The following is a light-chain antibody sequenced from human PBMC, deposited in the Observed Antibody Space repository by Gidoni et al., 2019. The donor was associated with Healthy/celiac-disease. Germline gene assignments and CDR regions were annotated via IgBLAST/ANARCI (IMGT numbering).Light chain of an antibody. Sequence: SSELTQDPAVSVALGQTVRITCHGDSLRSYYASWYQQKPGQAPVLVIYGKNNRPSGIPDRFSGSSSGNTASWTITGAQAEDEADYYCNSRDSSGNHVVFGGGTKLTVL. CDR2: GKN. CDR1: SLRSYY. V-gene: IGLV3-19*01. CDR3: NSRDSSGNHVV. J-gene: IGLJ2*01.